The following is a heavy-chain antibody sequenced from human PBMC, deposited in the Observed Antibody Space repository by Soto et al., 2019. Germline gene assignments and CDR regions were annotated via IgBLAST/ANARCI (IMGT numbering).Heavy chain of an antibody. CDR1: DGSINRSTYY. CDR2: IYYSGNT. V-gene: IGHV4-39*01. D-gene: IGHD1-26*01. J-gene: IGHJ5*01. CDR3: ASNSGSFYGIDS. Sequence: SKTRSHTWTVSDGSINRSTYYWGCVRQPPGKGLEWIGTIYYSGNTYYNPSLKSRVTISVDTSKNQFSLKLSSVTAADTAVYYCASNSGSFYGIDSWGQGTLVTVS.